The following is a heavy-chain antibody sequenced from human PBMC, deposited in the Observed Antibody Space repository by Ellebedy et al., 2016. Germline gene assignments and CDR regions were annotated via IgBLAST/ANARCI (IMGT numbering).Heavy chain of an antibody. CDR1: GFSFSNFG. V-gene: IGHV3-23*01. D-gene: IGHD1-14*01. J-gene: IGHJ4*02. Sequence: GGSLRLXXAASGFSFSNFGMSWVRQAPGKGLELVATISDNGRRTYYADSVEGRFTISRDNFKGTLYLQMNTLSVEDTAEYFCTNDAFVVKTFEPVDYWGQGTLVTVSS. CDR3: TNDAFVVKTFEPVDY. CDR2: ISDNGRRT.